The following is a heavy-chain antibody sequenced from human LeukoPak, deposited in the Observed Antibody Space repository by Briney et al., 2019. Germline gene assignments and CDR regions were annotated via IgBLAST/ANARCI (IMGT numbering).Heavy chain of an antibody. Sequence: GSLRLSCAASGFTFSSYALRWVRQAPGKGLEWVSAISGSGTSTYYADSVKGRFTISRDNSKNTLYLQMNSLRAEDTAVYYCAKLRFGYSYGSPVDYWGQGTLVTVSS. D-gene: IGHD5-18*01. CDR1: GFTFSSYA. J-gene: IGHJ4*02. CDR3: AKLRFGYSYGSPVDY. CDR2: ISGSGTST. V-gene: IGHV3-23*01.